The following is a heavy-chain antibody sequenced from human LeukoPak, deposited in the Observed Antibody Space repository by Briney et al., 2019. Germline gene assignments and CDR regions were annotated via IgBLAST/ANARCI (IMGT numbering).Heavy chain of an antibody. Sequence: SETLSLTCTVSGGSIGSYYWSWIRQPPGKGLEWIGYIYYSGSTNYNPSLKSRVTISVDTSKNQFSLKLSSVTAADTAVYYCARLTYYYDSSGYYLWEWFDPWGQGTLVTVSS. CDR2: IYYSGST. V-gene: IGHV4-59*08. CDR3: ARLTYYYDSSGYYLWEWFDP. J-gene: IGHJ5*02. D-gene: IGHD3-22*01. CDR1: GGSIGSYY.